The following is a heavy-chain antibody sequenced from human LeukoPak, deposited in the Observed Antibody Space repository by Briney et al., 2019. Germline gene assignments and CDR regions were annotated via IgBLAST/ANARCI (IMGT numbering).Heavy chain of an antibody. CDR3: ARGPLLEYSSSSGGYFDY. CDR2: IYSGGST. Sequence: PGGSLRLSCAASGFTVSSNYMSWVRQAPGKGLEWISVIYSGGSTYYADSVKGRFTISRDNSKNTLYLQMNSLRAEDTAVYYCARGPLLEYSSSSGGYFDYWGQGTLVTVSS. V-gene: IGHV3-53*01. CDR1: GFTVSSNY. J-gene: IGHJ4*02. D-gene: IGHD6-6*01.